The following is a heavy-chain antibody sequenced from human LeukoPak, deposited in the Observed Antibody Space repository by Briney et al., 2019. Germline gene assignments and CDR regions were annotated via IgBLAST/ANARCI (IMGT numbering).Heavy chain of an antibody. CDR2: ISSSSSYI. D-gene: IGHD3-10*01. CDR1: GFTFSSYT. CDR3: AKGGVGVVGELPS. J-gene: IGHJ4*02. V-gene: IGHV3-21*01. Sequence: GGSLRLSCAASGFTFSSYTMNWVRQAPGKGLEWVSSISSSSSYIYYADSVKGRFTISRDNAKNSLYLQMNSLRAEDTAVYYCAKGGVGVVGELPSWGQGALVTVSS.